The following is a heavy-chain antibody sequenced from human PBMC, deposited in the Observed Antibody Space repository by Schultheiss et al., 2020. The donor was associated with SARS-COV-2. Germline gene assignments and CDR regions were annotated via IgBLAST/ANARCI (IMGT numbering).Heavy chain of an antibody. Sequence: GESLKISCAVSGFPLSSCSMHWVRQAPGKGLEWVAGISYDDSNKYYADSVKGRVTISRDNSKNTLYLHMNSLKTDDTAVYYCARVAFDEVAGHFDYWGQGTLVTVSS. CDR3: ARVAFDEVAGHFDY. CDR2: ISYDDSNK. J-gene: IGHJ4*02. CDR1: GFPLSSCS. V-gene: IGHV3-30*04. D-gene: IGHD6-19*01.